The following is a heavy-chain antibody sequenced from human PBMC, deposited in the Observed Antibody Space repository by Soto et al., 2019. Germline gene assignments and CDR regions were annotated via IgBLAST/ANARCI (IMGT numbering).Heavy chain of an antibody. CDR3: ARGPRYYYYYGMDV. CDR2: IIPIFGTA. CDR1: GGTFSSYA. J-gene: IGHJ6*02. Sequence: QVQLVQSGAEVKKPRSSVKVSCKASGGTFSSYAISWVRQAPGQGLEWMGGIIPIFGTANYAQKFQGRVTITADESTSTAYMELSSLRSEDTAVYYCARGPRYYYYYGMDVWGQGTTVTVSS. V-gene: IGHV1-69*12.